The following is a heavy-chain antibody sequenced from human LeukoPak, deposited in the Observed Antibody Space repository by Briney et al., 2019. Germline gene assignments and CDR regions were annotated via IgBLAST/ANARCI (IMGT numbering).Heavy chain of an antibody. CDR3: ALFLGPTSYDV. V-gene: IGHV2-70*11. CDR2: IDWNDDK. Sequence: SGPTLVNPTQTLTLTCSFSGFSLSTSGMSVSWIRQPPGKALEWLARIDWNDDKYFNTSLQTRLTISQDTSSNQVLLTMTNMDLVDTATYYCALFLGPTSYDVWGEGTLVTVSS. D-gene: IGHD3-3*01. J-gene: IGHJ4*02. CDR1: GFSLSTSGMS.